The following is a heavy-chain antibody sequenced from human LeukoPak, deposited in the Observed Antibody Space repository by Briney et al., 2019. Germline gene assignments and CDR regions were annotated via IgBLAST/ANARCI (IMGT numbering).Heavy chain of an antibody. D-gene: IGHD3-3*01. CDR2: IRSKAYGGTT. CDR1: GFTFGDYA. V-gene: IGHV3-49*04. J-gene: IGHJ4*02. CDR3: TRVDLGYDFWSGYYTVGGFDY. Sequence: GGSLRLSCTASGFTFGDYAMSWVRQAPGKGLEWVGFIRSKAYGGTTEYAASVKGRFTISRDDSKSIAYLQMNSLKTEDTAVYYCTRVDLGYDFWSGYYTVGGFDYWGQGTLVTVSS.